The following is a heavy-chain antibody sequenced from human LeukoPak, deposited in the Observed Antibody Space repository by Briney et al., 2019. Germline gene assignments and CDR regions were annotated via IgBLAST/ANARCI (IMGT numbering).Heavy chain of an antibody. D-gene: IGHD3-3*01. J-gene: IGHJ4*02. Sequence: RRASVKVSCKASGYTFTSYGISWVRQAPGQGLEWMGWISAYNGNTNYAQKLQGRVTMTTDTSTSTAYMELRSLRSDDTAVYYCARDWVTYYDFWSGRRASDYWGQGTLVTVSS. CDR3: ARDWVTYYDFWSGRRASDY. CDR2: ISAYNGNT. CDR1: GYTFTSYG. V-gene: IGHV1-18*01.